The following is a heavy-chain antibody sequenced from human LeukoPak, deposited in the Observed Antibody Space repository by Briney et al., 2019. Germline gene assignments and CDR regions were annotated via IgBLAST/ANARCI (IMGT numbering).Heavy chain of an antibody. Sequence: SETLSLTCAVYGGSFSGYYWSWIRQPPGKGLEWIGEINHSGSTNYNPSLKSRVTISVDTSKNQFSLKLSSVTAADTAVYYCARDRYSSSWRSDAFDIWGQGTMVTVSS. CDR1: GGSFSGYY. CDR3: ARDRYSSSWRSDAFDI. CDR2: INHSGST. V-gene: IGHV4-34*01. D-gene: IGHD6-13*01. J-gene: IGHJ3*02.